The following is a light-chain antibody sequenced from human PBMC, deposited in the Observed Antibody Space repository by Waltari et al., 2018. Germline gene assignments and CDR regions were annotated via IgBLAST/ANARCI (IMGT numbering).Light chain of an antibody. V-gene: IGLV1-51*01. CDR1: SSNIGNNY. Sequence: QSVLTQPPSVSAAPGQKVTISCSGSSSNIGNNYVSWYQQLPGTAPKLLIYDNNKRPSGIPDRFSGSKSGTSATLGITGLQTGDEADYYCGTWDSSLSARGVFGSGTKVTVL. J-gene: IGLJ6*01. CDR3: GTWDSSLSARGV. CDR2: DNN.